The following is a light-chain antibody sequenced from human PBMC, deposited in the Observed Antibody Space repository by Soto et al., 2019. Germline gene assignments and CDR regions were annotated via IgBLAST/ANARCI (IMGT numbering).Light chain of an antibody. Sequence: DIQMTQPPSTLSASIGDRVTITCRASQSINGRLAWYQQKPGRPPKLLIYDVSFLESGVPSRFSGSGSGTDFNLTISSLRPDDFATFYCQQYKVYPYTFGQGTRLDIQ. CDR1: QSINGR. J-gene: IGKJ2*01. CDR2: DVS. V-gene: IGKV1-5*01. CDR3: QQYKVYPYT.